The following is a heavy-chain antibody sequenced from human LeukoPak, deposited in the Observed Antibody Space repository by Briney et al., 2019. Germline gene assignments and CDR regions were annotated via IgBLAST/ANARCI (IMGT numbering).Heavy chain of an antibody. Sequence: SETLSLTCTVSGGSISSGGYYWSWIRQHPGKGLEWIGYIYYSGSTYYNPSLKSRVSISVDKSKNQFSLKLSSVTAADTAVYYCARDHSPYGSGSYEAGFDYWGQGTLVTVSS. J-gene: IGHJ4*02. V-gene: IGHV4-31*03. CDR3: ARDHSPYGSGSYEAGFDY. D-gene: IGHD3-10*01. CDR2: IYYSGST. CDR1: GGSISSGGYY.